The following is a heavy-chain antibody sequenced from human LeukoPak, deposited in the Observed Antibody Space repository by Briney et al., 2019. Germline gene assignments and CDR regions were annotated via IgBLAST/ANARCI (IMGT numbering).Heavy chain of an antibody. J-gene: IGHJ4*02. CDR2: IYHSGST. CDR1: GYSISSGYY. Sequence: PSETLSLTCAVSGYSISSGYYWGWIRQPPGKGLEWIGSIYHSGSTYYNPSLKSRVTISVDTSKNHFSLKLTSVTATDTALYYCARWDSGWHYFDYWGQGTLVTVSS. V-gene: IGHV4-38-2*01. D-gene: IGHD6-19*01. CDR3: ARWDSGWHYFDY.